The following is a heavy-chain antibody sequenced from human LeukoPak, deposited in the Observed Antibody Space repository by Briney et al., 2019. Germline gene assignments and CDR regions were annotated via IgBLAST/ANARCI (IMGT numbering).Heavy chain of an antibody. Sequence: GGSLRLSCAASGFTFSSYGMRWVRQAPGKGLEWVTDISGSGDSTCYTDSVKGRFTISRDKSKNTLYLQMNSLRAEDTAVYYCARDGRYCSGGSCYSAYWGQGTLVTVSS. CDR3: ARDGRYCSGGSCYSAY. CDR2: ISGSGDST. D-gene: IGHD2-15*01. V-gene: IGHV3-23*01. CDR1: GFTFSSYG. J-gene: IGHJ4*02.